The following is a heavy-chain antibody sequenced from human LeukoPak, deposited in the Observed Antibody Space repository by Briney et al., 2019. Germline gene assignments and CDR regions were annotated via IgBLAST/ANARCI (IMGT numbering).Heavy chain of an antibody. V-gene: IGHV1-18*04. CDR3: ARVPENSSSPFMDV. CDR2: ISAYTANR. Sequence: GASVKVSCKASDYTFTSCGITWVRQAPGQGLEWMGWISAYTANRNYAQKFQGRVTMTTDTATSTAYMELRNLGSDDTATYYCARVPENSSSPFMDVWGRGTTVTVSS. J-gene: IGHJ6*04. D-gene: IGHD3-22*01. CDR1: DYTFTSCG.